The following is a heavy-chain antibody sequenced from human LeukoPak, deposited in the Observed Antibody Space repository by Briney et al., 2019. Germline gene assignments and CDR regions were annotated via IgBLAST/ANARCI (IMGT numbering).Heavy chain of an antibody. CDR2: ISGSGSTI. V-gene: IGHV3-11*04. J-gene: IGHJ1*01. D-gene: IGHD2-2*01. CDR1: GFTFSDYY. Sequence: GGSLRLSCAASGFTFSDYYMSWIRQAPGKGLEWVSYISGSGSTIYYADSMKGRFTISRDNAKNSLYLQMSSLRAEDTAVYYCATARRGFCTSTSCYDSAEYFQHWGQGTLVTVSS. CDR3: ATARRGFCTSTSCYDSAEYFQH.